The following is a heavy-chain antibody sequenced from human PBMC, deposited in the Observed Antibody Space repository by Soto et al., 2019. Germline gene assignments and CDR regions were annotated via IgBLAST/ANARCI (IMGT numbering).Heavy chain of an antibody. CDR2: IIPIFGTA. Sequence: SVKVSCKASGGTFSSYAISWVRQAPGQGLEWMGGIIPIFGTANYAQKFQGRVTITADESTSTAYMELSSLRSEDTAVYYCAIYPGGVSVPAAMLNTYYYDMVVWGQGTTVTVSS. V-gene: IGHV1-69*13. J-gene: IGHJ6*02. CDR1: GGTFSSYA. D-gene: IGHD2-2*01. CDR3: AIYPGGVSVPAAMLNTYYYDMVV.